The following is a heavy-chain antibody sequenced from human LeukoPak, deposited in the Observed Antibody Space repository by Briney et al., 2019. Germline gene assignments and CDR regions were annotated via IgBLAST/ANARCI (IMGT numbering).Heavy chain of an antibody. CDR2: VYYRGTS. J-gene: IGHJ4*02. CDR3: ARDSLSIVALFDC. V-gene: IGHV4-39*07. Sequence: SETLSLTCTVSGGSINTSSYYWSWIRQPPGKGLEWIGSVYYRGTSYHNPSLKGRVTMSVDTTKNQFSLRLTSVTAADTAVYYCARDSLSIVALFDCWGQGTLVCVSS. D-gene: IGHD2-21*01. CDR1: GGSINTSSYY.